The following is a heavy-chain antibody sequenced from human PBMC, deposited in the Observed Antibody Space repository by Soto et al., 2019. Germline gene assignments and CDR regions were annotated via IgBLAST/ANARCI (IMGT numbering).Heavy chain of an antibody. D-gene: IGHD3-22*01. CDR2: ISAYNGNT. CDR1: GYTFTSYG. CDR3: ARSPYSSGYYYAIDY. Sequence: ASVKVSCKASGYTFTSYGISWVRQAPGQGLEWMGWISAYNGNTNYAQKLQGRVTMTRDTSTSTVYMDLSSLRSKDSAVYYCARSPYSSGYYYAIDYWGQGTLVTAPQ. V-gene: IGHV1-18*01. J-gene: IGHJ4*02.